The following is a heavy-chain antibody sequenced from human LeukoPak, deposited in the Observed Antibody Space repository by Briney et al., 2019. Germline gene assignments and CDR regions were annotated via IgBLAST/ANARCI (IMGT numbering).Heavy chain of an antibody. D-gene: IGHD1-26*01. J-gene: IGHJ4*02. V-gene: IGHV1-2*02. CDR3: AKDLGSGSYQPSDY. CDR1: GYTFTGYY. Sequence: ASVKVSCKASGYTFTGYYMHWVRQAPGQGLEWMGWINPDSDGTRYAQKFQGRVTMTRDTSIRTAYMELSRLRSDDTAVYYCAKDLGSGSYQPSDYWGQGTLVTVSS. CDR2: INPDSDGT.